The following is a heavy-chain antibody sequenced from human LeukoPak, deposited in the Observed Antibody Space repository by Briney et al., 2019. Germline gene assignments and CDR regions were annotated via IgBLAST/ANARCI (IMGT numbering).Heavy chain of an antibody. CDR3: AKGVAVAATYYFDY. Sequence: PGRSLRLSCAASGFTFDDYAMHWVRQAPGKGLEWVSGISWNSGSIGYADSVKGRFIISRDDAKNSLYLQMNSLRAEGTALYYCAKGVAVAATYYFDYWGQGTLVTVSS. D-gene: IGHD2-15*01. V-gene: IGHV3-9*01. CDR1: GFTFDDYA. CDR2: ISWNSGSI. J-gene: IGHJ4*02.